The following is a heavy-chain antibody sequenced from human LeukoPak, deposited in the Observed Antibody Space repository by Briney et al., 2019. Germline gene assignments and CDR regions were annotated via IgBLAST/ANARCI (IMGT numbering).Heavy chain of an antibody. CDR3: ARGRGNKSSYYGSGSYYPHAPNWFDP. Sequence: PSETLSLTCTVSGDSISSTTYYWAWIRQPPGKGLEWIGEINHSGSTNYNPSLKSRVTISVDTSKNQFSLKLSSVTAADTAVYYCARGRGNKSSYYGSGSYYPHAPNWFDPWGQGTLVTVSS. CDR2: INHSGST. V-gene: IGHV4-39*07. J-gene: IGHJ5*02. CDR1: GDSISSTTYY. D-gene: IGHD3-10*01.